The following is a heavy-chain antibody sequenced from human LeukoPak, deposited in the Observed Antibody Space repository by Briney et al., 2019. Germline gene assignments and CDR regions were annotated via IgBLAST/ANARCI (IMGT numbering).Heavy chain of an antibody. V-gene: IGHV3-7*01. J-gene: IGHJ4*02. Sequence: PGGSLRHSCAASGFTFSSYWMSWVRQAPGKGLEWVANIKQDGSEKYYVDSVKGRFTISRDNAKNSLYLQMNSLRAEDTAVYYCARSGRYCSGGSCYSGVLTRWGQGTLVTVSS. CDR3: ARSGRYCSGGSCYSGVLTR. D-gene: IGHD2-15*01. CDR2: IKQDGSEK. CDR1: GFTFSSYW.